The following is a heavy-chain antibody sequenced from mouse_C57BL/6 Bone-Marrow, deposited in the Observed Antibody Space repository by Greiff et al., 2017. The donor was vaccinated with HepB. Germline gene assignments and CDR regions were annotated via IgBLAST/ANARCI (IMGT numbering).Heavy chain of an antibody. Sequence: EVKLMESGGGLVKPGGSLKLSCAASGFTFSSYAMSWVRQTPEKRLEWVATISDGGSYTYYPDKVKGRFTIPRDNAKNNLYLQMSPLTSEDTAMYYCARDRYRGGYYFDYWGQGTTLTVSS. D-gene: IGHD2-12*01. CDR1: GFTFSSYA. CDR3: ARDRYRGGYYFDY. V-gene: IGHV5-4*01. CDR2: ISDGGSYT. J-gene: IGHJ2*01.